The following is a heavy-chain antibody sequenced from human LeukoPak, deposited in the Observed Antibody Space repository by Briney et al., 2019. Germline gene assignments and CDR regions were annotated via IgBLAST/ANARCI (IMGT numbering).Heavy chain of an antibody. V-gene: IGHV1-18*01. CDR1: GYTFTNYG. CDR2: ISAYDGNT. Sequence: ASVKVSFKASGYTFTNYGISWVRQAPGQGLEWMGWISAYDGNTNYAQKLQGRVTMTTDTSTSTAYMDLMSLRSDDTAVYYCARGGYYGSGSFPDYWGQGTLVTVSS. D-gene: IGHD3-10*01. J-gene: IGHJ4*02. CDR3: ARGGYYGSGSFPDY.